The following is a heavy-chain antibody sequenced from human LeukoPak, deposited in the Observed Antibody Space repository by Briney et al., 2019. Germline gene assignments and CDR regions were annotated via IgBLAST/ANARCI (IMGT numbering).Heavy chain of an antibody. J-gene: IGHJ5*02. CDR3: ARGKSAAAGKGNWFDP. D-gene: IGHD6-13*01. V-gene: IGHV3-74*01. CDR2: INSDGSST. Sequence: GGSLRLSCAASGFTFSSYAMSWVRQAPGKGLVWVSRINSDGSSTSYADSVKGRFTISRDNAKNTLYLQMNSLRAEDTAVYYCARGKSAAAGKGNWFDPWGQGTLVTVSS. CDR1: GFTFSSYA.